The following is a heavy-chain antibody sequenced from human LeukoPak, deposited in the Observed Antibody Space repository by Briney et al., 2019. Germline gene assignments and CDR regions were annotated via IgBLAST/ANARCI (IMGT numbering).Heavy chain of an antibody. CDR2: ISSSGSTI. D-gene: IGHD1-14*01. J-gene: IGHJ3*02. Sequence: GGSLRLSCAASGFTFSSYEMNWVRQAPGKGLEWVSYISSSGSTIYYADSVKGRFTISRDNSKNTLYLQMNSLRAEDTAVYYCATVDNSPIDAFDIWGQGTMVTVSS. V-gene: IGHV3-48*03. CDR1: GFTFSSYE. CDR3: ATVDNSPIDAFDI.